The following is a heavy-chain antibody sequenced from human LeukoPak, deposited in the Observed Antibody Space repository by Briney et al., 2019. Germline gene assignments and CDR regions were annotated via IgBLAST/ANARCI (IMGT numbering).Heavy chain of an antibody. V-gene: IGHV3-23*01. Sequence: GGSLRLSCAASGFTFSSYAMCWVRQAPGKGLEWVSAISGSGGSTYYADSVKGRFTISRDNSKNTLYLQMNSLRAEDTAVYYCAKSGRAGYDILTGYYTTYFDYWGQGTLVTVSS. CDR1: GFTFSSYA. D-gene: IGHD3-9*01. J-gene: IGHJ4*02. CDR2: ISGSGGST. CDR3: AKSGRAGYDILTGYYTTYFDY.